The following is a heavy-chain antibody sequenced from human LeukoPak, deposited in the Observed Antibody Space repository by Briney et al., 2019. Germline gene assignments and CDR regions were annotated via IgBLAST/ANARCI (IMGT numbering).Heavy chain of an antibody. Sequence: GGSLRLSCAASGFTFDDYGMSWVRQAPGKGLEWVSGINWNGGSTGYADSVKGRFTISRDNAKNSLYLQMNSLRAEDTALYYCAREGDTMVRGASLDYWGQGTLVTVSS. CDR2: INWNGGST. J-gene: IGHJ4*02. CDR3: AREGDTMVRGASLDY. D-gene: IGHD3-10*01. V-gene: IGHV3-20*04. CDR1: GFTFDDYG.